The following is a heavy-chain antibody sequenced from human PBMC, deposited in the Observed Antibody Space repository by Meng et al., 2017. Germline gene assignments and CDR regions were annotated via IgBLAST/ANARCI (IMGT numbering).Heavy chain of an antibody. CDR3: ARWSIYCSGGSCYSFDY. D-gene: IGHD2-15*01. V-gene: IGHV4-4*02. J-gene: IGHJ4*02. CDR1: GGSISSSNW. Sequence: QLQLQESGPGLVKPSGTLSLTCAVSGGSISSSNWWSWVRQPPGKGLEWIGEIYHSGSTNYNPSLKSRVTISVDKSKNQFSLKLSSVTAADTAVYYCARWSIYCSGGSCYSFDYWGQGTLVTVSS. CDR2: IYHSGST.